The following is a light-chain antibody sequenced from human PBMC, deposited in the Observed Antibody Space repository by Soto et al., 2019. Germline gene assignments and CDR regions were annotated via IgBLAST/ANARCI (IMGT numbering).Light chain of an antibody. J-gene: IGLJ2*01. Sequence: QSALTQPRSVSGSPGQSVAISCTGTSSYVGAYNYVSWYQQHPGKAPKLMIYAVDKRPSGVPDSFSGSKSGNTASLTISGLQAEDEADYYCCSYADTYVELGGGTKVTVL. CDR3: CSYADTYVE. CDR1: SSYVGAYNY. CDR2: AVD. V-gene: IGLV2-11*01.